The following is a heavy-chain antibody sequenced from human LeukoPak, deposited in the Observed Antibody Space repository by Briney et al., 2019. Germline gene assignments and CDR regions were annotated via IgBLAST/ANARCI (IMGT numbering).Heavy chain of an antibody. CDR2: VIPILGMV. D-gene: IGHD5-18*01. CDR1: GGTFSTYA. V-gene: IGHV1-69*04. Sequence: ASVKVSCKASGGTFSTYAINWVRQAPGQGLEWMGRVIPILGMVDDAQKFQGRVTIIADISTSTAYMELSSLRSEDTAVYYCASSYSYGHWWFDPWGQGTLVTVSS. J-gene: IGHJ5*02. CDR3: ASSYSYGHWWFDP.